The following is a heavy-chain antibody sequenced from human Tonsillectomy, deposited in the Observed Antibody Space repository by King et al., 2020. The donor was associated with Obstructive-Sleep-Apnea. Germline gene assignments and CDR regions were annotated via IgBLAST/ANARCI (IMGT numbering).Heavy chain of an antibody. D-gene: IGHD5-18*01. CDR1: GFTFSSYA. V-gene: IGHV3-30*04. CDR2: ISYDGSET. Sequence: VQLVESGGGVVQPGRSLRLSCVASGFTFSSYAMHWVRQAPGKGLEWLAVISYDGSETYYAASAKGRFTISRDSSKNTLFLQMNSLRVEDTAVYSCARPRGYSISSQAYGMDVWGQGTTVIVS. J-gene: IGHJ6*02. CDR3: ARPRGYSISSQAYGMDV.